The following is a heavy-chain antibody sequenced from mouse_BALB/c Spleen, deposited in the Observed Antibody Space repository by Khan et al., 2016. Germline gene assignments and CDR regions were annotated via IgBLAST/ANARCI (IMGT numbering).Heavy chain of an antibody. CDR3: AKLIGTREAMDY. J-gene: IGHJ4*01. Sequence: QVQLQQSGAELVRPGSSVKISCKASGYAFSSCCMNWVKQRPGQGLEWIGQIYPGDGDTNYNGKFKGKATLTADKSSSTAYMQLSSLTSEDSAVYVCAKLIGTREAMDYWGQGTSVTVSS. V-gene: IGHV1-80*01. CDR1: GYAFSSCC. CDR2: IYPGDGDT. D-gene: IGHD4-1*01.